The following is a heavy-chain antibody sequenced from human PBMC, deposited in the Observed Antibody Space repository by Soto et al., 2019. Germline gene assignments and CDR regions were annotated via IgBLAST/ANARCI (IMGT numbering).Heavy chain of an antibody. CDR2: IIPIFGTA. D-gene: IGHD3-22*01. V-gene: IGHV1-69*13. Sequence: GASVKVSCKASGGTFSSYAIIWVRQAPGQGLEWMGGIIPIFGTANYAQKFQGRVTITADESTSTAYMELSSLRSEDTAVYYCARHYYYDSSGYYPLYYYGMDVWGQGTTVTVSS. J-gene: IGHJ6*02. CDR1: GGTFSSYA. CDR3: ARHYYYDSSGYYPLYYYGMDV.